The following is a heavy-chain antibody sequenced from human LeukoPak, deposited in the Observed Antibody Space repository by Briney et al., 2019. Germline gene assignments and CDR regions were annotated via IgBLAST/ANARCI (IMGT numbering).Heavy chain of an antibody. J-gene: IGHJ4*02. CDR2: IYYSGST. CDR1: GGSIRNYY. V-gene: IGHV4-59*01. D-gene: IGHD6-19*01. Sequence: SETLSLTCTVSGGSIRNYYWSWIRQPPGKGLEWIGYIYYSGSTNYNPSLKSRVTISVDTSKNQFSLKLSSVTAADTAVYYCARGSQWLAGPFDYWGQGTLVTVSS. CDR3: ARGSQWLAGPFDY.